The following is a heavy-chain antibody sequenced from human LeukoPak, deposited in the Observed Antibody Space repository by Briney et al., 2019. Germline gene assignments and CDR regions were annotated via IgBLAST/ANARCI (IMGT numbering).Heavy chain of an antibody. CDR1: GYTFTDYY. Sequence: ASVKVSCKASGYTFTDYYMHRVRQAPGQGLEWMGWINPNSGDTYYAPKFQGRVTMTRDTAISTAYMELSRLRSDETAAYYCARDGTMSSRAPGGVPDYWGQGTLVTVSS. J-gene: IGHJ4*02. D-gene: IGHD3-10*02. CDR2: INPNSGDT. V-gene: IGHV1-2*02. CDR3: ARDGTMSSRAPGGVPDY.